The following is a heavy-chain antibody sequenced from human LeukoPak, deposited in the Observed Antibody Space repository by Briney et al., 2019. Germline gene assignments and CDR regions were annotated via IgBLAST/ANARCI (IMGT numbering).Heavy chain of an antibody. V-gene: IGHV3-66*01. CDR1: EFSVGSNY. J-gene: IGHJ3*02. CDR3: AKDRFYSGSPRAFDM. CDR2: IYSGGST. D-gene: IGHD1-26*01. Sequence: PGGSLRLSCAASEFSVGSNYMTWVRQAPGKGLEWVSLIYSGGSTYYADSVKGRFTISRDNPKNTLYLQMNSLRAEDTALYYCAKDRFYSGSPRAFDMWGRGTMVTVSS.